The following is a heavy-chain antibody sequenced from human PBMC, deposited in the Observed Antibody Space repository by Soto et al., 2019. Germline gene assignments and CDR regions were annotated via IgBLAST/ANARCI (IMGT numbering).Heavy chain of an antibody. D-gene: IGHD3-16*01. CDR3: ARGLGGRMDD. CDR2: IIPILGET. V-gene: IGHV1-69*08. Sequence: QVQLVQSGAEVKKPGSSVRVSCKASGTIFSSYTISWVRQAPGQGLEWMGRIIPILGETNSAQKFQGRVTLTADKSTNTASMQLNSLRLEETAVYYCARGLGGRMDDWGQGTTVTVSS. CDR1: GTIFSSYT. J-gene: IGHJ6*02.